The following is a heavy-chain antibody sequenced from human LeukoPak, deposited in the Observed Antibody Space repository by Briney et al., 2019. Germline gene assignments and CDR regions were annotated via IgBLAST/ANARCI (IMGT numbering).Heavy chain of an antibody. J-gene: IGHJ4*02. CDR3: AKSREGSGSYYFDY. V-gene: IGHV3-30*02. CDR2: IRYDGSNK. Sequence: GGSLRLSCAASGFTFSTYGMHWVRQAPGKGLEWVAFIRYDGSNKYYADSVKGRFTISRDNSKDTLYLQMNSLRAEDTAVYYCAKSREGSGSYYFDYWGQGTLVTVSS. D-gene: IGHD1-26*01. CDR1: GFTFSTYG.